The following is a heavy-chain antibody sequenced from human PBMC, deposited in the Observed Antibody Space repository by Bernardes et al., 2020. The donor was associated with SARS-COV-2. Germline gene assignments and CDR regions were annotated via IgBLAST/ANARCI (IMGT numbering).Heavy chain of an antibody. Sequence: GGSLRLSCAASGFTFSRYWMSWVRQAPGKGLEWVANIKQDGSEIYYVDSVKGRFTISRDNARNSLFLQMNSLRAEDTAVYHCAREKIMPVVGMFRPPDYWGLGTRVTVAS. CDR2: IKQDGSEI. CDR1: GFTFSRYW. CDR3: AREKIMPVVGMFRPPDY. D-gene: IGHD2-15*01. J-gene: IGHJ4*02. V-gene: IGHV3-7*01.